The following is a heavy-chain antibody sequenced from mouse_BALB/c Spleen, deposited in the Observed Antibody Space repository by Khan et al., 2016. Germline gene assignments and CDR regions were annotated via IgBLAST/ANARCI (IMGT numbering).Heavy chain of an antibody. J-gene: IGHJ1*01. D-gene: IGHD1-1*01. CDR3: ARYRYYYGSSRYFDV. Sequence: QIQLVQSGPELKKPGKTVKISCKASGYTFTNYGMNWVKQAPGKGLKWMGWINTYSGESTYADDFKGRFAISLETSANTAYLQINNLKNEDTATXFCARYRYYYGSSRYFDVWGAGTTVTVSS. CDR2: INTYSGES. CDR1: GYTFTNYG. V-gene: IGHV9-3-1*01.